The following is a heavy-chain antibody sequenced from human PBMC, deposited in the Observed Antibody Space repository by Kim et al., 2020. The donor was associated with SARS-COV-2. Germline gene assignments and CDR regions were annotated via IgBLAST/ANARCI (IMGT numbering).Heavy chain of an antibody. CDR2: INHSGST. J-gene: IGHJ4*02. D-gene: IGHD3-10*01. CDR3: ARSRGYYGSGSSFDY. V-gene: IGHV4-34*01. CDR1: GGSFSGYY. Sequence: SETLSLTCAVYGGSFSGYYWSWIRQPPGKGLEWIGEINHSGSTNYNPSLKSRVTISVDTSKNQFSLKLSSVTAADTAVYYCARSRGYYGSGSSFDYWGQGTLVTVSS.